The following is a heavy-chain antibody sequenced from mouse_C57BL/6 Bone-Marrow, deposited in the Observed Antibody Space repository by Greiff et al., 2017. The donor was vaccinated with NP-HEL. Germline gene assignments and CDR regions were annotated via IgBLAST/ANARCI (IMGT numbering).Heavy chain of an antibody. CDR3: AEGGYDAWFAY. V-gene: IGHV1-55*01. J-gene: IGHJ3*01. D-gene: IGHD2-2*01. Sequence: VKLQQPGAELVKPGASVKMSCKASGYPFTSYWITWVKQRPGQGLEWIGDIYPGSGSTNYNEKFKSKATLTVDTSSSTAYMQLSSLTSEDSAVYYCAEGGYDAWFAYWGQGTLVTVSA. CDR2: IYPGSGST. CDR1: GYPFTSYW.